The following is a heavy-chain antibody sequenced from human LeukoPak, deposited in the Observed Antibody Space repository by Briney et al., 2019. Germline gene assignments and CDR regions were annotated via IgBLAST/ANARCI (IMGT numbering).Heavy chain of an antibody. CDR2: ISGGGGST. D-gene: IGHD3-10*01. CDR1: GFTFSNYA. CDR3: AQVMGVRGAPSDY. V-gene: IGHV3-23*01. Sequence: GGSLRLSCAASGFTFSNYAMSWVRQAPGKGLEWVSAISGGGGSTYYADSVKGRFTISRDNPKDTLYLQMNSLRADDTAVYYCAQVMGVRGAPSDYWGQGTLVTVSS. J-gene: IGHJ4*02.